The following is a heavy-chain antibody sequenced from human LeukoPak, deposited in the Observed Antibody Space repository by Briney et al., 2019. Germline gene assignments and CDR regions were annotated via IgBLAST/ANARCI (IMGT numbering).Heavy chain of an antibody. V-gene: IGHV3-48*02. J-gene: IGHJ4*02. CDR1: GFTFSDYS. CDR2: ISSGGSTI. CDR3: ARDETGVGSGGIDF. Sequence: PGGSLRLSCVASGFTFSDYSINWVRQAPGKGLEWVAYISSGGSTIYYADSVRGRFTISRDSARNSLYLQMNSLRDEDTAVYYCARDETGVGSGGIDFWGQGTLVTVSS. D-gene: IGHD2-8*02.